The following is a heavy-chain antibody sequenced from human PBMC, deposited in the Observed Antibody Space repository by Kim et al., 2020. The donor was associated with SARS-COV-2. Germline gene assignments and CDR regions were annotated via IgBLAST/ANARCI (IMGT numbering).Heavy chain of an antibody. CDR2: ISSSGSTI. J-gene: IGHJ2*01. D-gene: IGHD3-3*01. V-gene: IGHV3-48*03. Sequence: GGSLRLSCAASGFTFSSYEMNWVRQAPGKGLEWVSYISSSGSTIYYADSVKGRFTISRDNAKNSLYLQMNSLRAEDTAVYYCARVSQAATYYDFWSGYYPHWYFDLWGRGTLVTVSS. CDR3: ARVSQAATYYDFWSGYYPHWYFDL. CDR1: GFTFSSYE.